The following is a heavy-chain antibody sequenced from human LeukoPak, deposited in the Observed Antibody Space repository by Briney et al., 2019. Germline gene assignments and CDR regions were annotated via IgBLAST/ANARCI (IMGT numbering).Heavy chain of an antibody. Sequence: GGSLRLSCAASGFTFSSYSMNWVRQAPGKGLEWVSSIGSSSSYIYYADSVKGRFTISRDNAKNSLYLQMNSLRAEDTAVYYCARFGSSSVNFDYWGQGTLVTVSS. J-gene: IGHJ4*02. CDR2: IGSSSSYI. D-gene: IGHD2-15*01. CDR3: ARFGSSSVNFDY. V-gene: IGHV3-21*01. CDR1: GFTFSSYS.